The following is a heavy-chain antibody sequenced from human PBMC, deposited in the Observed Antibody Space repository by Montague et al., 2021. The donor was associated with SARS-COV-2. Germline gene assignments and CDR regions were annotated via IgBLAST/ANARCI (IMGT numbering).Heavy chain of an antibody. V-gene: IGHV4-61*02. J-gene: IGHJ6*02. D-gene: IGHD3-9*01. CDR3: ARSAFRYFDRPGMDV. Sequence: TLSLTCVVSGGSVSSGDYSWSWIRQPAGKGLEWIGRIDASGTTNYKPSLKSRVIISLDRSKNQFSLKLSSVIAADTAVYYCARSAFRYFDRPGMDVWVQGPTVTVSS. CDR1: GGSVSSGDYS. CDR2: IDASGTT.